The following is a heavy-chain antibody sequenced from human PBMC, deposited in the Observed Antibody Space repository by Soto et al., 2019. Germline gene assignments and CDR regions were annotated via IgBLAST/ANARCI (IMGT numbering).Heavy chain of an antibody. CDR1: GYTFSSYS. Sequence: EVQLVEAGGGLVQPGGSLRLSCAASGYTFSSYSMNWVRKAPGKGLEWVSYITGGSDTIHYADSVKGRFTISRDNAKNSLYLQMNSLRDEDTAVYFCARENVGAFDYWGQGTLVTVSS. CDR2: ITGGSDTI. J-gene: IGHJ4*02. CDR3: ARENVGAFDY. D-gene: IGHD2-15*01. V-gene: IGHV3-48*02.